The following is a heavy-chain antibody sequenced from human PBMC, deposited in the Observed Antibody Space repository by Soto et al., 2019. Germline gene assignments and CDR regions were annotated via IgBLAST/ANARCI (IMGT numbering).Heavy chain of an antibody. Sequence: QLQLQESGSGLVKPSQTLSLTCAVSGGSISSGGYSWSWIRQQPGKGLEWIGYMYHSGSTYYNPTLESRVTISIARSKNQFSLKLSSVTAADTAVYYCASVPDYWGQGILVTVSS. J-gene: IGHJ4*02. CDR3: ASVPDY. D-gene: IGHD2-2*01. V-gene: IGHV4-30-2*01. CDR1: GGSISSGGYS. CDR2: MYHSGST.